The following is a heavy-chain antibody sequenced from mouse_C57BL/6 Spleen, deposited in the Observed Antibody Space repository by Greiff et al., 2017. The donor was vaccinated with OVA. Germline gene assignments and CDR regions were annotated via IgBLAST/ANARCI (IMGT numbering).Heavy chain of an antibody. CDR3: ARAADGYYRYFDV. J-gene: IGHJ1*03. D-gene: IGHD2-3*01. V-gene: IGHV3-6*01. CDR2: ISYDGSN. Sequence: EVKLMESGPGLVKPSQSLSLTCSVTGYSITSGYYWNWIRQFPGNKLEWMGYISYDGSNNYNPSLKNRISITRDTSKNQFFLKLNSVTTEDTATYYGARAADGYYRYFDVWGTGTTVTVSS. CDR1: GYSITSGYY.